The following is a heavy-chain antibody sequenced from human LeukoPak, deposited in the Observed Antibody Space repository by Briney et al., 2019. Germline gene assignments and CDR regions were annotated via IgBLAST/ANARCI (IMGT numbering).Heavy chain of an antibody. CDR3: ARSGSYYLFDP. D-gene: IGHD1-26*01. CDR1: GFTFSSYS. CDR2: ISSSSYI. V-gene: IGHV3-21*01. Sequence: GGSLRLSCAASGFTFSSYSMNWVRQAPGKGLEWVSSISSSSYIYYADSVKGRFTISRDNAKNSLYLQLNSLRAEDTAVYYCARSGSYYLFDPWGQGTLVTVSS. J-gene: IGHJ5*02.